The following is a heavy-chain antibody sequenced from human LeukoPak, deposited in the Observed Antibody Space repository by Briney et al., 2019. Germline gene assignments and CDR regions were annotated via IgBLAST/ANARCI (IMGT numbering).Heavy chain of an antibody. D-gene: IGHD3-10*01. V-gene: IGHV3-21*01. J-gene: IGHJ6*02. CDR3: AREGVGWFGGDYYYGMDV. CDR1: GFTFSSYS. Sequence: GGSLRLSCAASGFTFSSYSMNWVRQAPGKGLEWVSSISSSSSYIYYADSVKGRFTISRDNAKNSLYLQMKSLRAEDTAVYYCAREGVGWFGGDYYYGMDVWGQGTTVTVSS. CDR2: ISSSSSYI.